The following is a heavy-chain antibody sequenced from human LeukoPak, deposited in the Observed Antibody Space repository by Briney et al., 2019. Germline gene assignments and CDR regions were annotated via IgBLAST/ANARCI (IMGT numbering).Heavy chain of an antibody. D-gene: IGHD3-22*01. CDR2: IYHSGST. CDR1: GYSISSGYY. Sequence: SETLSLTCTVSGYSISSGYYWGWIRQPPGKGLEWIGSIYHSGSTYYNPSLKSRVTISVDTSKNQFSLKLSSVTAADTAVYYCARDFAYYDSSGYPDRADYWGQGTLVTVSS. V-gene: IGHV4-38-2*02. J-gene: IGHJ4*02. CDR3: ARDFAYYDSSGYPDRADY.